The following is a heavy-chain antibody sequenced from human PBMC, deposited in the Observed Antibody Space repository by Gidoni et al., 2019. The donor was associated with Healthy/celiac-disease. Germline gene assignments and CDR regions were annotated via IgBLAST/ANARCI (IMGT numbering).Heavy chain of an antibody. CDR3: ARDRLIHRWFDP. D-gene: IGHD3-16*01. J-gene: IGHJ5*02. CDR2: MSSSSSTI. Sequence: EVQLVESGGGLVQPGGSLRLSCAASGFTFSSYSMNWVRQAPGKGLEWVSYMSSSSSTIYYADSVKGRFTISRDNAKNSLYLQMNSLRAEDTAVYYCARDRLIHRWFDPWGQGTLVTVSS. V-gene: IGHV3-48*01. CDR1: GFTFSSYS.